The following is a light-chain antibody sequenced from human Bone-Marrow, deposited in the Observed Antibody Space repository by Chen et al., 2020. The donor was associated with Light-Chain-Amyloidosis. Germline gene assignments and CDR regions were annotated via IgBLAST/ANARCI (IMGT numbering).Light chain of an antibody. CDR2: KVS. CDR3: MQGSHWLHT. V-gene: IGKV2-30*02. CDR1: QSLVHSDGNIY. J-gene: IGKJ2*01. Sequence: EVVMTQSPLSLPVTLGQPAAISCRSSQSLVHSDGNIYLKWLQQRPGQSPRRLIYKVSNRDSGIPDRFSGSGSDTDFTLRISRVEAEDVAIYYCMQGSHWLHTFGQGTKIEIK.